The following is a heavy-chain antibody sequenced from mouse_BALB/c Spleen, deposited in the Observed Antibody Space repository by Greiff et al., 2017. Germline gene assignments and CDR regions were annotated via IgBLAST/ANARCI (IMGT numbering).Heavy chain of an antibody. D-gene: IGHD2-14*01. CDR3: AREEVRRWFAY. CDR1: GFTFSSFG. V-gene: IGHV5-17*02. Sequence: EVQLVESGGGLVQPGGSRKLSCAASGFTFSSFGMHWVRQAPEKGLEWVAYISSGSSTIYYADTVKGRFTISRDNPKNTLFLQMTSLRSEDTAMYYCAREEVRRWFAYWGQGTLVTVSA. J-gene: IGHJ3*01. CDR2: ISSGSSTI.